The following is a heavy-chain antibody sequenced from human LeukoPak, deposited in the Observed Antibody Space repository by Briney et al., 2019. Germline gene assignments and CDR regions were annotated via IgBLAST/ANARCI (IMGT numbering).Heavy chain of an antibody. CDR1: GSNFTSYR. CDR2: SYPGDSDT. J-gene: IGHJ4*02. V-gene: IGHV5-51*01. D-gene: IGHD4-17*01. Sequence: GAFLKISCKGSGSNFTSYRIGWVRQMPGKVLELMGISYPGDSDTRYSPSFQGQVTISADKSISTAYLQWSSLKASHSAMYYCARHDYGDSGLYDYWGQGTLVTVSS. CDR3: ARHDYGDSGLYDY.